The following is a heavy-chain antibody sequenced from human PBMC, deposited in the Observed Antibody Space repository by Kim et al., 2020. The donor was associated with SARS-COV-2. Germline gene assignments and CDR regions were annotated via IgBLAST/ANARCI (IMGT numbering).Heavy chain of an antibody. V-gene: IGHV1-46*01. CDR1: GYTLSTYY. CDR3: AGEPEGAPGSPCYYAMDV. J-gene: IGHJ6*02. D-gene: IGHD1-26*01. CDR2: ITPSGDNT. Sequence: ASVKVSCKASGYTLSTYYMHWVRQAPGQGLEWMGVITPSGDNTRHTQKFQDRVTMTRNTSTSTVYMELSSLKSEDTAVYFCAGEPEGAPGSPCYYAMDVWGQGTTVTVSS.